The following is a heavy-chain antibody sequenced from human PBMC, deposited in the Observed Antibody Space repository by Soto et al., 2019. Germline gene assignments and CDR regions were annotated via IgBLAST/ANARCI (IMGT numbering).Heavy chain of an antibody. D-gene: IGHD6-6*01. CDR3: ARDVRQLVGGGFRWFDP. V-gene: IGHV1-18*01. J-gene: IGHJ5*02. CDR1: GYTFTSYG. CDR2: ISAYNGNT. Sequence: ASVKVSCKASGYTFTSYGISWVRQAPGQGLEWMGWISAYNGNTNYAQKLQGRVTMTTDTSTSTAYMELRSLRSDDTAVYYCARDVRQLVGGGFRWFDPWGQGTLVTVSS.